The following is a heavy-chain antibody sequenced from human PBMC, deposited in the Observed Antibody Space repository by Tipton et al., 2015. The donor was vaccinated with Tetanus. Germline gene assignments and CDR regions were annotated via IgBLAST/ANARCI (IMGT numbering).Heavy chain of an antibody. J-gene: IGHJ6*02. Sequence: QSGAEVKEPGASVKVSCKASGYTFTSYGLNWVRKAAGRGFEWMGWLNPKSGSAAYAQRFQGRVTMTTNTSITTAFMEVASLTYEDTAVYYCASGSSIRHGLDVWGHGTSVTVSS. CDR1: GYTFTSYG. CDR2: LNPKSGSA. D-gene: IGHD2-2*01. CDR3: ASGSSIRHGLDV. V-gene: IGHV1-8*02.